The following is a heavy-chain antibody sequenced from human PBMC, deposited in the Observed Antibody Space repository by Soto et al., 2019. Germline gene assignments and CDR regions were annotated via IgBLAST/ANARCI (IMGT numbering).Heavy chain of an antibody. J-gene: IGHJ5*02. CDR2: IYYSGST. Sequence: SETLSLTCTVSGGSVSSGSYYWSWIRQPPGKGLEWIGYIYYSGSTNYNPSLKSRVTISVDTSKNQFSLKLSSVTAADTAVYYCATEYRDLYFGGFDPWGQGTLVTVSS. CDR1: GGSVSSGSYY. CDR3: ATEYRDLYFGGFDP. D-gene: IGHD2-8*01. V-gene: IGHV4-61*01.